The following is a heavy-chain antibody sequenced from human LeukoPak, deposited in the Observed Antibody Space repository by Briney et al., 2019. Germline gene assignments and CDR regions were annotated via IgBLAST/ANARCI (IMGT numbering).Heavy chain of an antibody. J-gene: IGHJ4*02. V-gene: IGHV3-21*01. CDR3: ARDRNTKNIVVVPADI. CDR1: GFTFSSYS. Sequence: KPGGSLRPSCAASGFTFSSYSMNWVRQAPGKGLEWGSSISSSSSYIYYAASVKGRFTISRDNAKNSLYLQMNSLRAEDTAVYYCARDRNTKNIVVVPADIWGQGTLVTVSS. CDR2: ISSSSSYI. D-gene: IGHD2-2*02.